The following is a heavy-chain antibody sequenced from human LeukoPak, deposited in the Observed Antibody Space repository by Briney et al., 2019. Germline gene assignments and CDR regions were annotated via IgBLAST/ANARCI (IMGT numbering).Heavy chain of an antibody. J-gene: IGHJ5*02. CDR2: INHSGST. CDR3: ARGRSRITMVRGVGNWFDP. V-gene: IGHV4-34*01. CDR1: GGSFSGYY. Sequence: PSETLSLTCAVYGGSFSGYYWSWIRQPPGKGLEWIGEINHSGSTNYNPSLKSRVTISVDTSKNQFSLKLSSVTAADTAVYYCARGRSRITMVRGVGNWFDPWGHGTLVTVSS. D-gene: IGHD3-10*01.